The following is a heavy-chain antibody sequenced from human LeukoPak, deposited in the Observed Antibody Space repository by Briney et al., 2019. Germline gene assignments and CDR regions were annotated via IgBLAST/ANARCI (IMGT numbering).Heavy chain of an antibody. D-gene: IGHD2/OR15-2a*01. Sequence: GGSLRLSCAASGFTFSSYAMSWVRQAPGEGLEWVSAISGSGGSTYYADSVKGRFTISRDNSKNTLYLQMNSLRAEDTAVYYCANFARAFQHYWYFDLWGRGTLVTVSS. CDR1: GFTFSSYA. V-gene: IGHV3-23*01. CDR2: ISGSGGST. CDR3: ANFARAFQHYWYFDL. J-gene: IGHJ2*01.